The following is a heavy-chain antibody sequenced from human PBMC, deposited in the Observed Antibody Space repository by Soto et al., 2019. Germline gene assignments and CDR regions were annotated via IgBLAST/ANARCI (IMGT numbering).Heavy chain of an antibody. CDR2: ISYDGSNK. V-gene: IGHV3-30*18. Sequence: QVQLVESGGGVVQPGRSLRLSCAASGFTFSSYGMHWVRQAPGKGLEWVAVISYDGSNKYYADSVKGRFTISRDNSKNTLYLQMHSLRAEDTAVYYCAKDGAPDVEMATLFFDYWGQGTLVTVS. CDR1: GFTFSSYG. CDR3: AKDGAPDVEMATLFFDY. D-gene: IGHD5-12*01. J-gene: IGHJ4*02.